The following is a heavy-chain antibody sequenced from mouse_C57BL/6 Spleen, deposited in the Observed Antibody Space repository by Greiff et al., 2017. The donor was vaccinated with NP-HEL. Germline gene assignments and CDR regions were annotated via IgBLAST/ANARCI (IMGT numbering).Heavy chain of an antibody. D-gene: IGHD2-4*01. J-gene: IGHJ2*01. CDR3: ARRSYYDYPFDY. CDR2: INPSTGGT. Sequence: VQLQQSGPELVKPGASVKISCKASGYSFTGYYMNWVKQSPEKSLEWIGEINPSTGGTTYNQKFKAKATLTVDKSSSTAYMQLKSLTSEDSAVYYCARRSYYDYPFDYWGQGTTLTVSS. CDR1: GYSFTGYY. V-gene: IGHV1-42*01.